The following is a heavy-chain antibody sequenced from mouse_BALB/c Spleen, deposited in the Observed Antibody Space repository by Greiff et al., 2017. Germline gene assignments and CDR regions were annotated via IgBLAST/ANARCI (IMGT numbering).Heavy chain of an antibody. Sequence: EVMLVESGGGLVQPGGSLKLSCAASGFTFSSYGMSWVRQTPDKRLELVATINSNGGSTYYPDSVKGRFTISRDNAKNTLYLQMSSLKSEDTAMYYCARENYYAMDYWGQGTSVTVSS. J-gene: IGHJ4*01. CDR1: GFTFSSYG. CDR2: INSNGGST. V-gene: IGHV5-6-3*01. CDR3: ARENYYAMDY.